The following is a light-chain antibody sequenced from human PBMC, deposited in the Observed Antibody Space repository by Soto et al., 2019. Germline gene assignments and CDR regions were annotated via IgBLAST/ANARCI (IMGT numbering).Light chain of an antibody. V-gene: IGKV3-20*01. CDR1: QSISSSY. J-gene: IGKJ1*01. Sequence: EIVLTQSPGTLSLSPGDRATLSCRASQSISSSYLAWFQQKPGQAPRLLIYHASSRATGIPDRFSGRGSGRDFALTISRLEPEDFEVYYCHQYGSSAWTFGQGTKVEIK. CDR2: HAS. CDR3: HQYGSSAWT.